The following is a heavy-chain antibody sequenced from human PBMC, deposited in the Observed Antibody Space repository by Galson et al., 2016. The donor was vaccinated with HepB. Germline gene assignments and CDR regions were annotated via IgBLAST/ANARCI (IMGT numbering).Heavy chain of an antibody. J-gene: IGHJ6*03. D-gene: IGHD4-17*01. CDR2: VNHSGGT. V-gene: IGHV4-34*01. CDR1: GGSFSGYY. Sequence: ETLSLTCAVYGGSFSGYYWSWIRQPPGKGLEWIGEVNHSGGTNYNPSLKSRVTISVDTSKNQFSLKLSSVTAADTAVYYCARGDNPDYGDYASAYYYMDVWGKGTTVTVSS. CDR3: ARGDNPDYGDYASAYYYMDV.